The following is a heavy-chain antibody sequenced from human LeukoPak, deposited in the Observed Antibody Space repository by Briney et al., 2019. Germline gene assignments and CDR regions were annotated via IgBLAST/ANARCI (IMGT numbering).Heavy chain of an antibody. J-gene: IGHJ4*02. CDR2: INPSGGST. CDR1: GYTFTSYY. V-gene: IGHV1-46*01. Sequence: GASVKVSCKASGYTFTSYYMHWVRQAPGQGLEWMGIINPSGGSTSYAQKFQGGVTMTRDTSTSTVYMELSSLRSEDTAVYYCASSYRGYSYGWAFDYWGQGTLVTVSS. CDR3: ASSYRGYSYGWAFDY. D-gene: IGHD5-18*01.